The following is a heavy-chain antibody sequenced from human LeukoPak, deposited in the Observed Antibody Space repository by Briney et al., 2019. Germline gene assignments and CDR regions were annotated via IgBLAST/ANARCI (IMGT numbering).Heavy chain of an antibody. V-gene: IGHV3-21*01. CDR1: GFTFSSYS. J-gene: IGHJ3*02. Sequence: PGGSLRLSCAASGFTFSSYSMNWVRQAPGKGLEWVSSISSSSSYIYYADSVKGRFTISRDNAKNSLYLQMNSLRAKDTAVYYCARVDKSDDAFDIWGQGTMVTVSS. CDR2: ISSSSSYI. CDR3: ARVDKSDDAFDI.